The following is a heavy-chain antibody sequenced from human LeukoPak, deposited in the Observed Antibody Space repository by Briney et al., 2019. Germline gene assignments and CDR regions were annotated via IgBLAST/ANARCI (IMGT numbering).Heavy chain of an antibody. Sequence: GGSLRLSCAASGFTFSSYGMSWVRQAPGKGLEWVSAISGSGGSTYYADSVKGRFTISRDNSKNTLYPQMNSLRAEDTAVYYCARDPGIAAAGTVGYFDSWGQGILVTVSS. D-gene: IGHD6-13*01. V-gene: IGHV3-23*01. J-gene: IGHJ4*02. CDR2: ISGSGGST. CDR1: GFTFSSYG. CDR3: ARDPGIAAAGTVGYFDS.